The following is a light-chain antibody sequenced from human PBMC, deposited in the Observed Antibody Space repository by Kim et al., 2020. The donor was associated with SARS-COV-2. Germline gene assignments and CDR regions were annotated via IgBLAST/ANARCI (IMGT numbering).Light chain of an antibody. J-gene: IGKJ2*01. CDR2: AAS. Sequence: EIVLTQSPATLSLSPGERATLSCRASQSVSSYLAWYQQKPGQAPRLLIYAASNRATGIPARFSGSGSGTDFTLTISSLEPEDFAVYYCQQRSSWPPYTFGQGTKLEIK. CDR1: QSVSSY. CDR3: QQRSSWPPYT. V-gene: IGKV3-11*01.